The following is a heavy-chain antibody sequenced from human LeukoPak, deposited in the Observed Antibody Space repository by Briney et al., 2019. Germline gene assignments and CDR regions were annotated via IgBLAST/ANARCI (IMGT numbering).Heavy chain of an antibody. Sequence: GGSLRLSCAASGFTFSSYAMSWVRQAPGKGLEWVSAISGSGGSTYYADSVKGRFTISRDNSKNTLYLQMNSLRAEDTAVYYFAKYGGYNSRPRRYFDYWGQGTLVTVSS. V-gene: IGHV3-23*01. CDR1: GFTFSSYA. CDR2: ISGSGGST. CDR3: AKYGGYNSRPRRYFDY. J-gene: IGHJ4*02. D-gene: IGHD5-24*01.